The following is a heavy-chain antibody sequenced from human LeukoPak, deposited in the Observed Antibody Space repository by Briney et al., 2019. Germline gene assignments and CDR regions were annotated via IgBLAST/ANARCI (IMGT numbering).Heavy chain of an antibody. CDR1: GGSISSSSYY. J-gene: IGHJ4*02. D-gene: IGHD3-3*01. Sequence: SETLSLTCTVSGGSISSSSYYWGWIRQPPGKGLEWIGSGHYSGSTNYNPSLKSRVTISVDTSKNQFSLKLSSVTAADTAVYYCARDPGDDFWSGYAGYWGQGTLVTVSS. CDR3: ARDPGDDFWSGYAGY. CDR2: GHYSGST. V-gene: IGHV4-39*07.